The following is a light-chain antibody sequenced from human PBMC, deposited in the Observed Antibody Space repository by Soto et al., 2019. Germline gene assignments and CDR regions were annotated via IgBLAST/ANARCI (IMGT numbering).Light chain of an antibody. CDR1: QSVRSSY. CDR2: GAS. J-gene: IGKJ2*01. Sequence: IVLTQSAGTLSLFPGERATLSCRASQSVRSSYLAWYQQKPGQAPRLLIYGASSRATGIPDRFSGSGSGTDFTLTISRLEPEDFAVYYCQQYGSSPYTFGQGTKLEIK. CDR3: QQYGSSPYT. V-gene: IGKV3-20*01.